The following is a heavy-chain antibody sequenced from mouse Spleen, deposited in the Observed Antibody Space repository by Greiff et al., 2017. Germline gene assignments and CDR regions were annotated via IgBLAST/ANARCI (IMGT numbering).Heavy chain of an antibody. Sequence: QVQLQQSGAELVRPGASVTLSCKASGYTFTDYEMHWVKQTPVHGLEWIGAIDPETGGTAYNQKFKGKAILTADKSSSTAYMELRSLTSEDSAVYYCTRNGPSNQGCYWGQGTTLTVSS. CDR1: GYTFTDYE. V-gene: IGHV1-15*01. J-gene: IGHJ2*01. CDR3: TRNGPSNQGCY. CDR2: IDPETGGT.